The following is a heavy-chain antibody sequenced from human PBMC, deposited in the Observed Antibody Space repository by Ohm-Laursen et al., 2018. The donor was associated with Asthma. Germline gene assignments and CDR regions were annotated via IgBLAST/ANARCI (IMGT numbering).Heavy chain of an antibody. CDR3: ASSYYYDSSGYYSLDY. D-gene: IGHD3-22*01. CDR1: GFTFSSYS. Sequence: GSLRLSCTASGFTFSSYSMNWVRQAPGKGLEWVSSISSSSSSYIYYADSVKGRFTISRDNAKNSLYLQMNSLRAEDTAVYYCASSYYYDSSGYYSLDYWGQGTRVTVSS. CDR2: ISSSSSSYI. V-gene: IGHV3-21*01. J-gene: IGHJ4*02.